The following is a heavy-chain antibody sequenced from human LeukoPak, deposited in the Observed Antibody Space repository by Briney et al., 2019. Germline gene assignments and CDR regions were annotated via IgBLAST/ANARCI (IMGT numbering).Heavy chain of an antibody. V-gene: IGHV1-69*05. CDR1: GGTFSSYA. CDR3: ARGRGYSYGPFDY. CDR2: IIPIFGTA. D-gene: IGHD5-18*01. Sequence: SVKVSCKASGGTFSSYAISWVRQAPGQGLEWMERIIPIFGTANYAQKFQGRVTITTDESTSTAYMELSSLRSEDTAVYYCARGRGYSYGPFDYWGQGTLVTVSS. J-gene: IGHJ4*02.